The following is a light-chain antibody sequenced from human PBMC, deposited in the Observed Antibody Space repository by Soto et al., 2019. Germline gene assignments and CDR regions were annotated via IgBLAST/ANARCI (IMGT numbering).Light chain of an antibody. V-gene: IGLV1-44*01. Sequence: QSVLTQPPSASGTPGQTVTISCSGSSPNIGSNGVHWFQQLPGTAPKLLTSTNNPRFFGSKSGTSASLAISGLQSEDEATYYCATWDDGLNALVFGRGTKVTVL. J-gene: IGLJ3*02. CDR1: SPNIGSNG. CDR3: ATWDDGLNALV. CDR2: TNN.